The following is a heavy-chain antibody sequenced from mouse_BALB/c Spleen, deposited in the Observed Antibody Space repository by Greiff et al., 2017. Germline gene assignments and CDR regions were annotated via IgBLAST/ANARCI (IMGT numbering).Heavy chain of an antibody. V-gene: IGHV5-6-3*01. Sequence: EVQLVESGGGLVQPGGSLKLSCAASGFSFSSYGMSWVRQTQDKRLELVATINSNGGSTYYPDSVKGRFTISRDNAKNTLYLQTSSLKSEDTAMYYCAREGGFYYGSSHYFDYWGQGTTLTVSS. D-gene: IGHD1-1*01. J-gene: IGHJ2*01. CDR3: AREGGFYYGSSHYFDY. CDR1: GFSFSSYG. CDR2: INSNGGST.